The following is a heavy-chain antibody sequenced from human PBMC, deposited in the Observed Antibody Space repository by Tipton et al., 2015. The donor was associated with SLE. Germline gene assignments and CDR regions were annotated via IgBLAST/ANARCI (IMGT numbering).Heavy chain of an antibody. D-gene: IGHD2/OR15-2a*01. J-gene: IGHJ3*01. CDR1: GGSISSGSYY. V-gene: IGHV4-61*02. CDR2: IYTSGSTSGST. CDR3: ARMGLYTTTTCNEGAFDV. Sequence: TLSLTCTVSGGSISSGSYYWSWIRQPAGKGLEWIGRIYTSGSTSGSTNYNPSLKSRVTISVDTSKNQFSLKLTFVSAADTAIYYCARMGLYTTTTCNEGAFDVWGQGSMVTVSS.